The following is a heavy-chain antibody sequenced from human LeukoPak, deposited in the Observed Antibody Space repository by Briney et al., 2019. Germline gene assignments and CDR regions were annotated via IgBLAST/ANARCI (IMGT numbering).Heavy chain of an antibody. D-gene: IGHD2-21*01. CDR2: ISGSGTNT. Sequence: PGGSLRLSCADSGFTFSSYAMIWVRQAPGKGLEWVSSISGSGTNTYYADAVEGRFTISRDTPKSTLFLQMSSLRPEDTAVYYCAKGLGGATRAMDVWGQGTTVTVSS. V-gene: IGHV3-23*01. CDR1: GFTFSSYA. CDR3: AKGLGGATRAMDV. J-gene: IGHJ6*02.